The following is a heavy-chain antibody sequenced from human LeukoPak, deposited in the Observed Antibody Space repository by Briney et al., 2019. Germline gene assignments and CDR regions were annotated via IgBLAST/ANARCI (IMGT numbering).Heavy chain of an antibody. CDR3: ARTWYYYDSSGYYYFDY. CDR2: ISAYNGNT. Sequence: ASVKVSCKASGYTFTSYGISRVRQAPGQGLEWMGWISAYNGNTNYAQKLQGRVTMTTDTSTSTAYMELRSLRSDDTAVYYCARTWYYYDSSGYYYFDYWGQGTLVTVSS. J-gene: IGHJ4*02. D-gene: IGHD3-22*01. CDR1: GYTFTSYG. V-gene: IGHV1-18*01.